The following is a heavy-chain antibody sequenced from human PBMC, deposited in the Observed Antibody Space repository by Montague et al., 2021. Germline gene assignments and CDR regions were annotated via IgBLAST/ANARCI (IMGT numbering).Heavy chain of an antibody. V-gene: IGHV4-59*12. Sequence: SETLSLTCSVSGELINGWFWSWIRQPPGKGLEWIGCVFYSGATNYNPSLKSRVTMSADTSKNQVSLKVNSVTAADTAVYYCARKGLYEGGGVFIWGRGTLVTVSS. CDR3: ARKGLYEGGGVFI. CDR2: VFYSGAT. J-gene: IGHJ4*02. CDR1: GELINGWF. D-gene: IGHD3-16*01.